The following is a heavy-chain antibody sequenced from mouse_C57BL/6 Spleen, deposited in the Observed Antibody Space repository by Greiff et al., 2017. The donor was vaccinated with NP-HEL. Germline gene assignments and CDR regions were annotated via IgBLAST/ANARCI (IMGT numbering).Heavy chain of an antibody. CDR3: AREGYYDYDEAWFAY. V-gene: IGHV5-4*01. Sequence: EVQRVESGGGLVKPGGSLKLSCAASGFTFSSYAMSWVRQTPEKRLEWVATISDGGSYTYYPDNVKGRFTISRDNAKNNLYLQMSHLKSEDTAMYYCAREGYYDYDEAWFAYWGQGTLVTVSA. CDR1: GFTFSSYA. J-gene: IGHJ3*01. D-gene: IGHD2-4*01. CDR2: ISDGGSYT.